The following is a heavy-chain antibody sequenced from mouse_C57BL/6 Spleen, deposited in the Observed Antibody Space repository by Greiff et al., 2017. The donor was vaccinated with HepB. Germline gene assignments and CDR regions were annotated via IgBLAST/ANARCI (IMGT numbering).Heavy chain of an antibody. CDR2: IYPGDGDT. CDR3: AKSLITFYYFDY. CDR1: GYAFSSSW. Sequence: VQLQESGPELVKPGASVKISCKASGYAFSSSWMNWVKQRPGKGLEWIGRIYPGDGDTNYNGKFKGKATLTADKSSSTAYMQLSSLTSEDSAVYFCAKSLITFYYFDYWGQGTTLTVSS. D-gene: IGHD1-1*01. V-gene: IGHV1-82*01. J-gene: IGHJ2*01.